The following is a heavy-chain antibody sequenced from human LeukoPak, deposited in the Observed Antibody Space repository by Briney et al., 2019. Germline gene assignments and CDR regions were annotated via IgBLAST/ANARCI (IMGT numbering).Heavy chain of an antibody. CDR1: GGSISSSSYY. V-gene: IGHV4-39*01. CDR3: ARRREGVTDAFDI. J-gene: IGHJ3*02. D-gene: IGHD3-10*01. Sequence: KASETLSLTCTVSGGSISSSSYYWGCIRQPPGKGLEWIGSIYYSGSTYYNPSLKSRVTISVDTSKNQFSLKLSSVTAADTAVYYCARRREGVTDAFDIWGQGTMVTVSS. CDR2: IYYSGST.